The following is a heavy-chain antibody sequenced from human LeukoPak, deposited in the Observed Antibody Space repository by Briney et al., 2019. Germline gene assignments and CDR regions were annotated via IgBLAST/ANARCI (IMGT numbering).Heavy chain of an antibody. CDR2: IRYDGSNK. D-gene: IGHD3-22*01. CDR3: ARDGNYDSSGYYPPDHDY. Sequence: GGSLRLSCAASGFTFSSYGMHWVRQAPGKGLEWVAFIRYDGSNKYYADSVKGRFTISRDNAKNSLYLQMNSLRAEDTAVYYCARDGNYDSSGYYPPDHDYWGQGALVTVSS. V-gene: IGHV3-30*02. J-gene: IGHJ4*02. CDR1: GFTFSSYG.